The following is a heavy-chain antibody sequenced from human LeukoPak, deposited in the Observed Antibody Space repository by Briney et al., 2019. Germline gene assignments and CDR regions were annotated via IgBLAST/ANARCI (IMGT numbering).Heavy chain of an antibody. CDR1: GGTFNSYA. CDR3: ARSPPGLIYMDV. J-gene: IGHJ6*03. CDR2: FIPIFGTA. V-gene: IGHV1-69*13. D-gene: IGHD2-8*01. Sequence: SVKVSCKASGGTFNSYAISWVRQAPEQGFEWMGGFIPIFGTANYAQKFQGRVMITADESTSTAYMDLNSLRSEDTAVYYCARSPPGLIYMDVWGKGTTVSVSS.